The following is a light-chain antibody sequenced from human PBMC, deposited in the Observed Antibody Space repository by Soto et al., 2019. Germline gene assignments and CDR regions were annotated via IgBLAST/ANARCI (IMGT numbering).Light chain of an antibody. V-gene: IGKV1-39*01. CDR3: QQSYNMPWT. J-gene: IGKJ1*01. CDR2: AAS. CDR1: QSISSY. Sequence: DIQMTQSPSSLSASVGYRVTISGRASQSISSYLSWYQQKPGKAPKLLIFAASSLESGVPSRFSGSGSGTDYTLTISSLQPEDFATYHCQQSYNMPWTFGQGTKVHIK.